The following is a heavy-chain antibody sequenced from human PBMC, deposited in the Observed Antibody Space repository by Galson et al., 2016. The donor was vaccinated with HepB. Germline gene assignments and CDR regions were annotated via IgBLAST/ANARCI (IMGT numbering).Heavy chain of an antibody. D-gene: IGHD3-3*01. Sequence: SETLSLTCTVSGRSISSHYWSWIRQPPGKGLEWIGYTYYSGSTNYNPSLKSRVSISVDTSKNQFSLRLNSVTAADTAVYYCARGDFWSGWDYWGQGTLVTVSS. CDR2: TYYSGST. CDR3: ARGDFWSGWDY. CDR1: GRSISSHY. J-gene: IGHJ4*02. V-gene: IGHV4-59*11.